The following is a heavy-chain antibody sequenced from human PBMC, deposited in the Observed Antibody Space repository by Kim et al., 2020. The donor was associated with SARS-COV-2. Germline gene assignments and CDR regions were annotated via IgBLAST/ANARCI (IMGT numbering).Heavy chain of an antibody. CDR2: GST. CDR3: ARAYGGNPI. V-gene: IGHV4-34*01. Sequence: GSTHDNPSLKSRVTLSVDTSKTQFSLKLSSVTAADTGVYYCARAYGGNPIWGQGTMVTVSS. J-gene: IGHJ3*02. D-gene: IGHD4-17*01.